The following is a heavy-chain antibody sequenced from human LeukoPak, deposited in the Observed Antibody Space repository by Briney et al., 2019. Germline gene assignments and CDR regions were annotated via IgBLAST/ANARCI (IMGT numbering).Heavy chain of an antibody. D-gene: IGHD2-2*01. Sequence: SETLSLTCTVSGGSISSSSYYWGWIRQPPGKGLEWIGTIYYSGSTYYNPSLKSRVTISVDTSKNQFSLKLSSVTAADTAVYYCARAKRSCSSISCTGRFDYWGQGTLVTVSS. CDR2: IYYSGST. V-gene: IGHV4-39*07. CDR3: ARAKRSCSSISCTGRFDY. CDR1: GGSISSSSYY. J-gene: IGHJ4*02.